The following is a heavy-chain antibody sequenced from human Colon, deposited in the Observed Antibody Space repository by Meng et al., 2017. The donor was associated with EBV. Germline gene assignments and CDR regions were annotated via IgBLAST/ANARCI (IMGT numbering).Heavy chain of an antibody. CDR1: GGSFRDYY. CDR2: IDHRGNT. Sequence: QAQLQQWGAGLLKPSETLSRSCAVYGGSFRDYYWTWIRHPPGKGLEWIGEIDHRGNTKYNPSLKSRVTISLDTSKKQFSLKVSSVTAADTAVYYCARGSYYTWATWGQGTLVTVSS. J-gene: IGHJ5*02. CDR3: ARGSYYTWAT. D-gene: IGHD3-10*01. V-gene: IGHV4-34*01.